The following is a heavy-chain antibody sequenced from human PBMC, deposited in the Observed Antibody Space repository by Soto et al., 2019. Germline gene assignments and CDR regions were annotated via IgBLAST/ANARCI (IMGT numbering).Heavy chain of an antibody. D-gene: IGHD3-22*01. Sequence: SVKVSCKASGYTFTSYYMHWVRQAPGQGLEWMGIINPSGGSTSYAQKFQGRVTMTRDTSTSTVYMELSSLRSEDTAVYYCARGHYDSSGYYFRPGDYFDYWGQGTLVTVSS. V-gene: IGHV1-46*01. J-gene: IGHJ4*02. CDR3: ARGHYDSSGYYFRPGDYFDY. CDR1: GYTFTSYY. CDR2: INPSGGST.